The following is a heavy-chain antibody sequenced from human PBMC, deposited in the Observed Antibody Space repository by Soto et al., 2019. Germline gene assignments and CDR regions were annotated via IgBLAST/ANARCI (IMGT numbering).Heavy chain of an antibody. CDR1: GGSFSGYY. Sequence: ASETLSLTCAVYGGSFSGYYWSWIRQPPGKGLEWIGEINHSGSTNYNPSLKSRVTISVDTSKNQFSLKLSSVTAADTAVYYCARGARGQLVPPVDYCGHGTLDTV. D-gene: IGHD6-6*01. V-gene: IGHV4-34*01. J-gene: IGHJ4*01. CDR2: INHSGST. CDR3: ARGARGQLVPPVDY.